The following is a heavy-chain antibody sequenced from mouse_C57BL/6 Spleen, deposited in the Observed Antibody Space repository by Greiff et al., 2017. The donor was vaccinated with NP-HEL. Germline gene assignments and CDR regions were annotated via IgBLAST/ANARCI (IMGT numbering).Heavy chain of an antibody. CDR2: INPGSGGT. J-gene: IGHJ4*01. CDR1: GYAFTNYL. Sequence: VQLQQSGAELVRPGTSVKVSCKASGYAFTNYLIEWVKQRPGQGLEWIGVINPGSGGTNYNEKFKGKATLTADKSSSTAYMQLSSLTSEDSAVYFRARKGYAKEYRGQRTSVTGSP. V-gene: IGHV1-54*01. CDR3: ARKGYAKEY.